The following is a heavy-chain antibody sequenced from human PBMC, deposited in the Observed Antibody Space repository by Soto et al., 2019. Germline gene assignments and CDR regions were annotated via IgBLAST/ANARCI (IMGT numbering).Heavy chain of an antibody. CDR2: INQDGSEK. CDR3: SRLSRGAPGGSC. CDR1: GFSFSSYW. V-gene: IGHV3-7*03. D-gene: IGHD2-15*01. J-gene: IGHJ4*02. Sequence: EVQLVESGGGLVQPGGSLRLSCAASGFSFSSYWMIWARQVPGKGLEWLAKINQDGSEKNYVDSVRGRFTISRDNAKSSVYLHLGSLRAEDTAVYFCSRLSRGAPGGSCWGQGTMVTVSS.